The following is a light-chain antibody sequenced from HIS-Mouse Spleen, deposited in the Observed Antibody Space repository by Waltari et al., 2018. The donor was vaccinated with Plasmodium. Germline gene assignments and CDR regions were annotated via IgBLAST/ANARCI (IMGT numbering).Light chain of an antibody. J-gene: IGLJ2*01. CDR3: QTWGTGMGV. CDR1: SAHSPYA. Sequence: QLVLTQSPSPPASLGASVTLSRTLRSAHSPYAIAWHQQQPEKGPRYLMKLNSDGSHSKGDGIPVRFSGSSSGAERYLTISSLQSEDEADYYCQTWGTGMGVFGGGTKLTVL. V-gene: IGLV4-69*01. CDR2: LNSDGSH.